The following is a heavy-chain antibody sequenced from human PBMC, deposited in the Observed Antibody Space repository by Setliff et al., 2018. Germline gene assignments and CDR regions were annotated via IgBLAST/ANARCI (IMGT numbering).Heavy chain of an antibody. V-gene: IGHV4-59*11. CDR1: GGSISSHY. Sequence: TSETLSLTCTVSGGSISSHYWNWIRQPPGKGLEWIGYIFYSGSTNYNPSLKSRVTISVDTSKNQFSLKLSSVTAADTAVYYRARVFYYGSGSYLYYLDSWGQGTLVTVSS. D-gene: IGHD3-10*01. CDR3: ARVFYYGSGSYLYYLDS. CDR2: IFYSGST. J-gene: IGHJ4*02.